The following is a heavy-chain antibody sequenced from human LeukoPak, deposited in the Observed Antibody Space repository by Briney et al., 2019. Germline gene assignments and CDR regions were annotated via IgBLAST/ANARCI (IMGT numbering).Heavy chain of an antibody. CDR1: GYTFTSYY. D-gene: IGHD2-21*02. Sequence: ASVKVSCKASGYTFTSYYMHWVRQAPGQGLEWMGIINPSGGSTSYAQKFQGRVTMTRDTSTSTVYMELSSLRSEDTAVYHCARDLGRERDDSNYGMDVWGQGTTVTVSS. CDR3: ARDLGRERDDSNYGMDV. V-gene: IGHV1-46*01. J-gene: IGHJ6*02. CDR2: INPSGGST.